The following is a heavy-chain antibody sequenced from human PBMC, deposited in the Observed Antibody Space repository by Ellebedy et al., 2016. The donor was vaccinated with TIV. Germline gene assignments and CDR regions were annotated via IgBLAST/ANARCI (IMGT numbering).Heavy chain of an antibody. D-gene: IGHD4-17*01. Sequence: SGPMLVKPTQTLTLTCTFSGFSLSTSGVGVGWIRQPPGKALEWLALIYWDDDKRYSPSLKSRLTITKDTSKNQVVLKMTNMDPVDTATYYCAHGGRDGDLTWYFDLWGRGTLVTVSS. V-gene: IGHV2-5*02. CDR3: AHGGRDGDLTWYFDL. J-gene: IGHJ2*01. CDR1: GFSLSTSGVG. CDR2: IYWDDDK.